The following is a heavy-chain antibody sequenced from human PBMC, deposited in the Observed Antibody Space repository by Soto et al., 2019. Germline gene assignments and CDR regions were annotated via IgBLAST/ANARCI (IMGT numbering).Heavy chain of an antibody. CDR3: ARVPGL. CDR1: GGSISSGGYS. J-gene: IGHJ2*01. CDR2: IYHSGST. V-gene: IGHV4-30-2*01. Sequence: QLQLQESGSGLVKPSQTLSLTCAVSGGSISSGGYSWIWIRQPPGKGLEWIAYIYHSGSTSYNPSLKSRVTISVERSKSQCSLKLSSVTAADTAVYYCARVPGLWGSGTLVTVSS.